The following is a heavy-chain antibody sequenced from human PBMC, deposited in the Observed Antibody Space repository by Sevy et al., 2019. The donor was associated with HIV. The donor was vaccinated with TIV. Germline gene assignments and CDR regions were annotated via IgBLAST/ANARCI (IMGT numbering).Heavy chain of an antibody. CDR3: ARINSGYLDY. CDR2: INESGIT. J-gene: IGHJ4*02. V-gene: IGHV4-34*01. CDR1: DGSFSGYY. Sequence: SETLSLTCAVHDGSFSGYYWNWIRQLPGKGLEWIGEINESGITYYNPSLKSRVTISVDTSKKQFALKLSSVTAADTAVYYCARINSGYLDYWGQGTLVTVSS. D-gene: IGHD3-22*01.